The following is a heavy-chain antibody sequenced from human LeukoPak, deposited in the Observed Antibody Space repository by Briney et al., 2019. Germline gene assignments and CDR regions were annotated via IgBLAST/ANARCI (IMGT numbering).Heavy chain of an antibody. CDR1: GYTFTGYY. V-gene: IGHV1-2*04. CDR3: AREKDSSSGDAFDI. Sequence: ASVKVSCKASGYTFTGYYMHWVRQAPGQGLEWMGWIYPNSGGTNYAQKFQGWVTMTRDTSISTAYMELSRLRSDDTAVYYCAREKDSSSGDAFDIWGQGTMVTVSS. CDR2: IYPNSGGT. D-gene: IGHD6-13*01. J-gene: IGHJ3*02.